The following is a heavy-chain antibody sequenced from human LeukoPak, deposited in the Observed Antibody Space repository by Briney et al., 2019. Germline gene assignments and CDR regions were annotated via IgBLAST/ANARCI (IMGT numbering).Heavy chain of an antibody. Sequence: GGSLRLSCAASGFTFSSYGMSWVRQAPGKGLEWVSALTGSGGTTYYADSVKGRFTISRDNSKNTLYLQMNTLRAEDTALYYCAKGVAAAGLSKNAFDIWGQGTMVTVSS. CDR3: AKGVAAAGLSKNAFDI. V-gene: IGHV3-23*01. D-gene: IGHD6-13*01. J-gene: IGHJ3*02. CDR1: GFTFSSYG. CDR2: LTGSGGTT.